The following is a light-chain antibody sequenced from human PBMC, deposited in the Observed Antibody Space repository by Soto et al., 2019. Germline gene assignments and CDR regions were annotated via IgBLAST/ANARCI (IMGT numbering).Light chain of an antibody. CDR1: RRVTSNY. V-gene: IGKV3-20*01. Sequence: ILLTQSTGTLSLSTGERATLSCRASRRVTSNYLAWYQQTPRQATRLITYAAFRRANGIPDRFSGSGSGTEYTLTLRRLQSEDFAVYYCQQYDTWLSITFGQGTRLEIK. J-gene: IGKJ5*01. CDR2: AAF. CDR3: QQYDTWLSIT.